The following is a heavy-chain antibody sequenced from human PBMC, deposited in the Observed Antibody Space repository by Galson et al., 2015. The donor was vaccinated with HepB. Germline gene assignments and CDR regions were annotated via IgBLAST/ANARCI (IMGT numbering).Heavy chain of an antibody. CDR3: AKVGGDSTSQRTTGAFDY. V-gene: IGHV3-23*01. CDR2: ISGSGGST. CDR1: GFTFSSYA. Sequence: SLRLSCAASGFTFSSYAMSWVRQAPGKGLEWVSAISGSGGSTYYADSVKGRFTISRDNSKNTLYLQMNSLRAEDTAVYYCAKVGGDSTSQRTTGAFDYWGQGTLVTVSS. D-gene: IGHD2-2*01. J-gene: IGHJ4*02.